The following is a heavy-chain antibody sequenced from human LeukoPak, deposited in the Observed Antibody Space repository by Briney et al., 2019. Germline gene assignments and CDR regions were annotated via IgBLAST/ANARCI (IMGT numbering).Heavy chain of an antibody. V-gene: IGHV1-46*01. CDR1: GYTFTNYY. J-gene: IGHJ4*02. Sequence: ASVKVSCKASGYTFTNYYMHWVRQAPGQGLEWMGIINPSGGSTSYAQKFQGRVTMTRDTSTSTVYMELSSLRSEDTAVYYCARDGGYCSGGSCYSVLDYWGQGTLVTVSS. CDR3: ARDGGYCSGGSCYSVLDY. CDR2: INPSGGST. D-gene: IGHD2-15*01.